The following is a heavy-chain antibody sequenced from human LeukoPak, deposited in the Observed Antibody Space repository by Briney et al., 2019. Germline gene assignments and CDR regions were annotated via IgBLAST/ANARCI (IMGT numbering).Heavy chain of an antibody. Sequence: GGSLRLSCAASGFTFSSYWMHWVRQAREKALEWVSHVESDWSATSYAGSVKRRFTISRDNAKNTLYLQMNTVRAEDTAVYYCVRALDYWGQGTLVTVSS. V-gene: IGHV3-74*01. CDR2: VESDWSAT. J-gene: IGHJ4*02. CDR3: VRALDY. CDR1: GFTFSSYW.